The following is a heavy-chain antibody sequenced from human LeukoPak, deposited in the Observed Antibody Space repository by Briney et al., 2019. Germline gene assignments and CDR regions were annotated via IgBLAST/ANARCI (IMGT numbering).Heavy chain of an antibody. CDR3: AKDVDTAMNGVDY. CDR2: IRYDGSNK. V-gene: IGHV3-30*02. CDR1: GFTFSSYV. J-gene: IGHJ4*02. Sequence: GGSLRLSCAASGFTFSSYVMHWVRQAPGKGLEWVAFIRYDGSNKYYADSVKGRFTISRDNSKNTLYLQMNSLRAEDTAVYYCAKDVDTAMNGVDYWGQGTLVTVSS. D-gene: IGHD5-18*01.